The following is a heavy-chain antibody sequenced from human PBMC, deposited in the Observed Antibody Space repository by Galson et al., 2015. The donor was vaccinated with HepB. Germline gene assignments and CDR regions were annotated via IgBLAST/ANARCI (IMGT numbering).Heavy chain of an antibody. CDR1: GGSFSGYY. CDR2: INHSGST. Sequence: SLTCAVYGGSFSGYYWSWIRQPPGKGLEWIGEINHSGSTNYNPSLKSRVTISVDTSKNQFSLKLSSVTAADTAVYYCARGATGYSSSWWGDYFDYWGQGTLVTVSS. V-gene: IGHV4-34*01. CDR3: ARGATGYSSSWWGDYFDY. J-gene: IGHJ4*02. D-gene: IGHD6-13*01.